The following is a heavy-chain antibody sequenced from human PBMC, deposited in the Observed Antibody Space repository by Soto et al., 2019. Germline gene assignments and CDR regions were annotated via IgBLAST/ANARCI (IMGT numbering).Heavy chain of an antibody. Sequence: GESLKISCKGSGYTFTNYWIGWVRQMPGKGPEWMGIIYPGDSDTKYNPSFQGQVTISADKSITTTYLQWSSLKASDTAIYYCAASLFYYGMDVWGQGTTVTVSS. CDR3: AASLFYYGMDV. CDR2: IYPGDSDT. V-gene: IGHV5-51*01. CDR1: GYTFTNYW. J-gene: IGHJ6*02.